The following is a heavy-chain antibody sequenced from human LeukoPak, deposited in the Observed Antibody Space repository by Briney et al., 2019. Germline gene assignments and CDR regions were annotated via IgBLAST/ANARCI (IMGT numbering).Heavy chain of an antibody. D-gene: IGHD2-2*01. CDR1: GYTFTSYG. CDR3: ARDLGYCSSTSCYHDAFDI. J-gene: IGHJ3*02. Sequence: ASVTVSCKASGYTFTSYGISWVRQAPGQGLEWMGWTGAYNGNTNYAQKLQGRGTMTTDTSTRTAYMELRSLRSDDTAVYYCARDLGYCSSTSCYHDAFDIWGQGTMVTVSS. CDR2: TGAYNGNT. V-gene: IGHV1-18*01.